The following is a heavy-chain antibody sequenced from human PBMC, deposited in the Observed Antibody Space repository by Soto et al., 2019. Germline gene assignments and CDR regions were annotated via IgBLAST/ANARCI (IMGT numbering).Heavy chain of an antibody. V-gene: IGHV3-9*01. Sequence: EMQLVESGGGLVQPGMSLRLSCAASGFTFDDYAMYWVRQVPGKGLEWVSGFGWNSGRKGYTDSVKGRFTTSRDNAKNSLYLQMNSLRPEDTALYYCTKARLWGGDGYNSYYYNAMDVWGQGTTVTVSS. CDR1: GFTFDDYA. J-gene: IGHJ6*02. CDR3: TKARLWGGDGYNSYYYNAMDV. CDR2: FGWNSGRK. D-gene: IGHD3-16*01.